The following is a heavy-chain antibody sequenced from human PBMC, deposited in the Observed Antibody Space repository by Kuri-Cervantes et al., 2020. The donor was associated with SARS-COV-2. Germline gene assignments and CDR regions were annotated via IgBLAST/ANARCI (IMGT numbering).Heavy chain of an antibody. J-gene: IGHJ4*02. D-gene: IGHD3-3*01. CDR3: VKSLRFLEWLPLDY. CDR2: INNDGYYT. CDR1: GLTFSHYV. Sequence: GESLQISCSATGLTFSHYVMHWVRQAPGKGLEYVSAINNDGYYTYYTDSVKGRFIISRDNSKNTLYLQMSSLRAEDTAVYYCVKSLRFLEWLPLDYWGQGTLVTVSS. V-gene: IGHV3-64D*08.